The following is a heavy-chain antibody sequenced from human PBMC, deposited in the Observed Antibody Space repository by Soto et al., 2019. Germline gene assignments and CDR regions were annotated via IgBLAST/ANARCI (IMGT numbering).Heavy chain of an antibody. CDR1: GYTFTSYG. CDR3: ARDLNRGWGLGIHYYGMDV. Sequence: ASVKVSCKASGYTFTSYGISWVRQAPGQGLEWMGWISAYNGNTNYAQKLQGRVTMTTDTSTSTAYMELRSLRSDDTAVYYCARDLNRGWGLGIHYYGMDVWGQGTTVTVSS. J-gene: IGHJ6*02. D-gene: IGHD2-21*02. V-gene: IGHV1-18*01. CDR2: ISAYNGNT.